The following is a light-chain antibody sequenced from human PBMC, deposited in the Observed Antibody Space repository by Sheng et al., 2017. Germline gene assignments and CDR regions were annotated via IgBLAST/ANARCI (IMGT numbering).Light chain of an antibody. CDR2: EVT. J-gene: IGLJ1*01. Sequence: QSALTQPASVSGSPGQSITISCTGTSSDIGDYNYVSWYQHHPGKAPRLIIYEVTNRPSGISNRFSGSKSGNTASLTISGLQAEDEGDYYCSSYRYSSTYVFGTGTKVTVL. CDR3: SSYRYSSTYV. CDR1: SSDIGDYNY. V-gene: IGLV2-14*01.